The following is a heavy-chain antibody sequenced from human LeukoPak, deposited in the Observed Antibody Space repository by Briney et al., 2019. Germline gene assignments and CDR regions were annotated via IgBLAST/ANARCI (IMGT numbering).Heavy chain of an antibody. V-gene: IGHV3-23*01. D-gene: IGHD1-26*01. CDR2: ISGSGGST. CDR3: ARGGDYSGWFDP. Sequence: GGSLRLSCAASGFTFRSYGMSWVRQAPGKGLEWVSAISGSGGSTYYADSVRGRFTISRDNAKNSLYLQMNYLRAEDTAVYYCARGGDYSGWFDPWGRGTLVTVSS. CDR1: GFTFRSYG. J-gene: IGHJ5*02.